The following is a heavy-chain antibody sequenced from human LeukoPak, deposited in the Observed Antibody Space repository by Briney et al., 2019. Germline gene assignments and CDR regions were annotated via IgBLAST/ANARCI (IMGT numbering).Heavy chain of an antibody. D-gene: IGHD3-22*01. J-gene: IGHJ4*02. CDR1: GYTFTSYG. V-gene: IGHV1-18*01. CDR3: AGDFSGGPGYYDSSASDY. Sequence: ASVKVSCKASGYTFTSYGISWVRQAPGQGLEWMGWISAYNGNTNYAQKLQGRVTMTTDTSTSTAYMELRSLRSDDTAVYYCAGDFSGGPGYYDSSASDYWGQGSLVIVSS. CDR2: ISAYNGNT.